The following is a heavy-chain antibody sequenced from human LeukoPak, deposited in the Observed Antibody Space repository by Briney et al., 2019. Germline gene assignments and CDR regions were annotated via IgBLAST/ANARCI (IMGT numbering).Heavy chain of an antibody. V-gene: IGHV1-46*01. CDR2: INPSGGST. CDR3: ARDTLIGIQGAASFGALTFDY. CDR1: GYTFTSYY. D-gene: IGHD3-16*02. J-gene: IGHJ4*02. Sequence: ASVKVSCKASGYTFTSYYMHWVRQAPGQGLEWMGIINPSGGSTSYAQKFQGRVTITTEESTTTAYMELSSLRSEDTAVYYCARDTLIGIQGAASFGALTFDYWGQGTLVTVSS.